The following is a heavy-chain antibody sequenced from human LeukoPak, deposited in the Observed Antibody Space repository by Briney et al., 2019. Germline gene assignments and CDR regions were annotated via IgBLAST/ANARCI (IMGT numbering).Heavy chain of an antibody. CDR2: ISAYNGNT. Sequence: ASVRVSCKASGYTFTSYGISWVRQAPGQGLEWMGWISAYNGNTNYAQKLQGRVTMTTDTSTSTAYMELRSLRSDDTAVYYCARSPSSGWPNWFDPWGQGTLVTVSS. J-gene: IGHJ5*02. CDR1: GYTFTSYG. D-gene: IGHD6-19*01. CDR3: ARSPSSGWPNWFDP. V-gene: IGHV1-18*01.